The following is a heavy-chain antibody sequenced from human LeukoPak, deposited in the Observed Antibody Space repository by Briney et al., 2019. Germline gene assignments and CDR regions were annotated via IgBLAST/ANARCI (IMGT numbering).Heavy chain of an antibody. CDR1: GFTFSSYS. V-gene: IGHV3-21*01. CDR2: ISSTSTYI. Sequence: GGSLRLSCAASGFTFSSYSMNWVRQAPGKGLEWVSSISSTSTYIYYADSVKGRFTISRDNAKNSLYLQMNSLRAEDTAVYYCASSGTVVLGATYGSAFDYWGQGTLVTVSS. CDR3: ASSGTVVLGATYGSAFDY. J-gene: IGHJ4*02. D-gene: IGHD2-15*01.